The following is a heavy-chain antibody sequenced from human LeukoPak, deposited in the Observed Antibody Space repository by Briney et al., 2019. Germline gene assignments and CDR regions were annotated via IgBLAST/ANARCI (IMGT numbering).Heavy chain of an antibody. CDR2: IIPIFGTA. CDR3: ATDRREVDIAAREVLDAFDI. Sequence: SVKVSCKASGGTFSSYAISWVRQAPGQGLEWMGGIIPIFGTANYAQKFQGRVTMTEDTSTDTAYMELSSLRSEDTAVYYCATDRREVDIAAREVLDAFDIWGQGTMVTVSS. V-gene: IGHV1-69*06. CDR1: GGTFSSYA. J-gene: IGHJ3*02. D-gene: IGHD6-6*01.